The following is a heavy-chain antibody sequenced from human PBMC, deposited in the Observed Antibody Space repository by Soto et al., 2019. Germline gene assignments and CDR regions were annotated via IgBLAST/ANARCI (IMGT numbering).Heavy chain of an antibody. V-gene: IGHV3-33*01. J-gene: IGHJ5*02. CDR3: ARGIGVLTGTVNWFDP. Sequence: WGSLRLSCAASGFTFSSYGMHWVRQAPGKGLEWVAVIWYDGSNKYYADSVKGRFTISRDNSKNTLYLQMNSLRAEDTAVYYCARGIGVLTGTVNWFDPWGQGTLVTVSS. CDR2: IWYDGSNK. CDR1: GFTFSSYG. D-gene: IGHD1-7*01.